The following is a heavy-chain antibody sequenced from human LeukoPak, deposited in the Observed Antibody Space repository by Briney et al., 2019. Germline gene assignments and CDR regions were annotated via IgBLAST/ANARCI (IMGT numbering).Heavy chain of an antibody. V-gene: IGHV3-53*01. CDR3: ARGGRGYSYGPFDY. J-gene: IGHJ4*02. CDR2: IYSGGST. CDR1: GFTVSSNY. D-gene: IGHD5-18*01. Sequence: GGSLRLSCAASGFTVSSNYMSWVRQAPGKGLEWGSVIYSGGSTYYADSVKGRFTISRDNSKNTLYLQMNSLRAEDTAVYYCARGGRGYSYGPFDYWGQGTLVTVSS.